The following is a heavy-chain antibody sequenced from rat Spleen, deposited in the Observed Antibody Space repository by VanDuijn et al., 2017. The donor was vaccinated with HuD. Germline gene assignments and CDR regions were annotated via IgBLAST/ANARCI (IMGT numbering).Heavy chain of an antibody. CDR1: GFTLSNYG. CDR2: ISVSGGSS. V-gene: IGHV5-19*01. Sequence: EVHLVESGGGLVQPGRSLKLSCAASGFTLSNYGLHWIRQAPTKGLEWVASISVSGGSSYYRDSVKGRFTLSRDNAKSTLYLQMDSLRSEDTATYYCATAGTRISRFAYWGQGTLVTVSS. D-gene: IGHD1-4*01. CDR3: ATAGTRISRFAY. J-gene: IGHJ3*01.